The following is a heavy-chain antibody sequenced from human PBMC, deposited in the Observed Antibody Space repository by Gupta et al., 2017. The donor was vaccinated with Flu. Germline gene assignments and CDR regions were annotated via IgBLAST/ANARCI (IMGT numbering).Heavy chain of an antibody. CDR1: GFTFNTYG. CDR3: ARAWDVTVAGTFDY. V-gene: IGHV3-21*01. Sequence: EVQLVESGGGLVKPGGSLRLSCAASGFTFNTYGLTWVRQAPGKGLEWVSSISSSSSYIYYADSVKGRFTISRHNAKNSLYLQMNSLRAEDTAVYYCARAWDVTVAGTFDYWGQGTLVTVSS. J-gene: IGHJ4*02. D-gene: IGHD6-19*01. CDR2: ISSSSSYI.